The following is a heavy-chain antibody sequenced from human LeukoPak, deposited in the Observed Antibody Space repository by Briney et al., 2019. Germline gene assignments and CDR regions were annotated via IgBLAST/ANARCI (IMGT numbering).Heavy chain of an antibody. CDR3: AADLSNPRMGASYLDS. Sequence: SVKVSCEASGFTSTNFAVQWVRQARGQRLEWIGWIIVGSGATKCAQDFQERVTITRDLSTSTLYMELRSLTSEDTAVYYCAADLSNPRMGASYLDSWGQGTLVTVSS. CDR1: GFTSTNFA. D-gene: IGHD3-16*01. CDR2: IIVGSGAT. V-gene: IGHV1-58*01. J-gene: IGHJ4*02.